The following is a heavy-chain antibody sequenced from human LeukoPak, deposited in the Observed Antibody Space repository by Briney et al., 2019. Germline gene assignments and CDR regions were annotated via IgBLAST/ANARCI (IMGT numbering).Heavy chain of an antibody. CDR3: AKDLLPVAANW. V-gene: IGHV3-30*18. J-gene: IGHJ4*02. CDR1: GFTFSSYG. CDR2: ISDDGSTK. Sequence: PGGSLRLSCAASGFTFSSYGMHWVRQAPGKGQEWVAVISDDGSTKFYADSVKGRFTISRDISKNTLYLQMNSLRAEDTALYYCAKDLLPVAANWWGQGTLVTVSS. D-gene: IGHD6-19*01.